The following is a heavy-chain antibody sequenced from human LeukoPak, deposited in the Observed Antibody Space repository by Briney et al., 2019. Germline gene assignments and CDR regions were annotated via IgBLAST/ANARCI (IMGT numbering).Heavy chain of an antibody. CDR3: ARRTLIWVDY. D-gene: IGHD3-16*01. CDR1: GGSFSGYY. J-gene: IGHJ4*02. V-gene: IGHV4-34*01. CDR2: INHSGST. Sequence: SETLSLTCAVYGGSFSGYYWGWIRQPPGKGLEWIGEINHSGSTNYNPSLKSRVTISVDTSKNQFSLKLSSVTAADTAVYYCARRTLIWVDYWGQGTLVTVSS.